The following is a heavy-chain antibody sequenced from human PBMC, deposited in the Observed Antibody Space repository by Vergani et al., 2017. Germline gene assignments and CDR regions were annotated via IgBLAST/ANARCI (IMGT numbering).Heavy chain of an antibody. CDR3: ARVNTETNGHLYYYYYMDV. Sequence: QVQLQQWGGGLLKPSETLSLTCVVNGGSFTSYHWTWIRPSPGEGLEWVGAIDHTGRPDYNPSLRSRLTMSVDKSRNQFSLTRDSVTATDTAIYFCARVNTETNGHLYYYYYMDVWGQGTAVTVS. CDR1: GGSFTSYH. D-gene: IGHD4-11*01. V-gene: IGHV4-34*01. CDR2: IDHTGRP. J-gene: IGHJ6*03.